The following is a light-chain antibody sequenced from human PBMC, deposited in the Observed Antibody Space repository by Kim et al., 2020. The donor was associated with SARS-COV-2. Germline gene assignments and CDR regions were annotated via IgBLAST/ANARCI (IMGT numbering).Light chain of an antibody. CDR1: QGINNSY. V-gene: IGKV3-20*01. CDR3: QQYGSSPPGFT. CDR2: GAS. J-gene: IGKJ3*01. Sequence: GQGATPSCTASQGINNSYLAWYRQKPDPAPRLLIFGASSRATGIPDRFSGSGSGTGFTLTISRLEPEDFAVYYCQQYGSSPPGFTFGPGTKVDIK.